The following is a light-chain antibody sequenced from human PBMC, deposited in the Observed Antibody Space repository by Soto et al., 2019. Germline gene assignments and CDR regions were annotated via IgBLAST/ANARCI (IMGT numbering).Light chain of an antibody. Sequence: IVMTHSPATLSVSPGERATLSCRASQSVSNNYLAWYQQKPGQAPRILIYGASNRATGIPDRFIGSGSGTDFTLTISTLEPEDFAVYFCQQYNNWPFSFGQGTRLEIK. V-gene: IGKV3-20*01. CDR3: QQYNNWPFS. CDR1: QSVSNNY. CDR2: GAS. J-gene: IGKJ5*01.